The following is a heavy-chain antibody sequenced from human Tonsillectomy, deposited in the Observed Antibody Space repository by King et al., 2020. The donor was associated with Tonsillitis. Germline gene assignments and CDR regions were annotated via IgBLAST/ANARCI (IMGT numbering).Heavy chain of an antibody. CDR3: AKDHTVVVGIGVDAFDI. D-gene: IGHD3-22*01. CDR2: IRYDGSNK. J-gene: IGHJ3*02. CDR1: GFTFSSYG. V-gene: IGHV3-30*02. Sequence: HVQLVESGGGVVQPGGSLRLSCAASGFTFSSYGMHWVRQAPGKGLEWVAFIRYDGSNKYYADSVKGRFTISRDNSKNTLYLQMNSLRADDTAVYYCAKDHTVVVGIGVDAFDIWGQGTMVTVSS.